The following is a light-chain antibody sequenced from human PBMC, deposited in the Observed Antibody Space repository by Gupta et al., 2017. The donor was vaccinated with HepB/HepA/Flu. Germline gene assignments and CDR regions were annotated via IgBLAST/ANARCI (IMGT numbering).Light chain of an antibody. V-gene: IGLV1-36*01. J-gene: IGLJ3*02. CDR2: YDD. CDR1: WSNIGDNT. Sequence: QSVVTQPPSVSEAPRHRVTISCSGSWSNIGDNTVNWYQQLPGKAPKFLIYYDDLLPSWVSDRVAGFQSGTYASRNLRVPKSDDEAEDEGEAWDERLNGLVFGGGTKLTVL. CDR3: EAWDERLNGLV.